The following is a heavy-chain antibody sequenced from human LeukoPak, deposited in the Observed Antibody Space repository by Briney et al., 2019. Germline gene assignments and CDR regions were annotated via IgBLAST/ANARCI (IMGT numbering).Heavy chain of an antibody. D-gene: IGHD5-18*01. V-gene: IGHV4-30-4*08. J-gene: IGHJ3*02. CDR1: GGSISSGDYY. CDR3: ARGCDLGIELSAFDI. Sequence: SETLSLTCTVSGGSISSGDYYWSWIRQPPGKGLEWIGYIYYSGSTYYNPSLKSRVTISVDTSKNQFSLKLSSVTAADTAVYYCARGCDLGIELSAFDIWGQGTMVTVSS. CDR2: IYYSGST.